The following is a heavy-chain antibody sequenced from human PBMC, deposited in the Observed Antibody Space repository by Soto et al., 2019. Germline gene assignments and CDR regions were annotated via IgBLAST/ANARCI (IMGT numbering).Heavy chain of an antibody. CDR2: INPNSGGT. Sequence: ASVKVSCKASGYTFTGYYMHWVRQAPGQGREWMGWINPNSGGTNYAQKFQGRVTMTRDTSISKAYMELSRLRSDDTAVYYCARGVGIAAAATGYYYGMDVWGQGTTVTVSS. D-gene: IGHD6-13*01. V-gene: IGHV1-2*02. CDR1: GYTFTGYY. J-gene: IGHJ6*02. CDR3: ARGVGIAAAATGYYYGMDV.